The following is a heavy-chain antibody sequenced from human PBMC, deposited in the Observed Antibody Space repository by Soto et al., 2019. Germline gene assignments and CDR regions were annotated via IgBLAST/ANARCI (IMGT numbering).Heavy chain of an antibody. CDR3: ARLRKGYSYGLVYYYGMDV. V-gene: IGHV4-34*01. D-gene: IGHD5-18*01. Sequence: SETLSLTCAVYGGSFSGYYWSWIRQPPGKGLEWIGEINHSGSTSYNPSLKSRVTISVDTSKNQFSLKLSSVTAADTAVYYCARLRKGYSYGLVYYYGMDVWGQGTTVTVSS. CDR1: GGSFSGYY. J-gene: IGHJ6*02. CDR2: INHSGST.